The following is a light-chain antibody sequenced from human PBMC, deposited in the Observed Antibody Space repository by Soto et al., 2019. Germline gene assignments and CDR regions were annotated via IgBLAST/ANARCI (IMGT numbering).Light chain of an antibody. CDR1: QSISSW. CDR3: QQYNSYST. Sequence: DIQMTQSPSTLSASVGDRVTITCRASQSISSWLAWYQQKPGKAPKLLIYDASSLESGVPSRFSCSGSVKKFTPTISSLQPDDFATDYCQQYNSYSTFGPGTKVDIK. CDR2: DAS. J-gene: IGKJ3*01. V-gene: IGKV1-5*01.